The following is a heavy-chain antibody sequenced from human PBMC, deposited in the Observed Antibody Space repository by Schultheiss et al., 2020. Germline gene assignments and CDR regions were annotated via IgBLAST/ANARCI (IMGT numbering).Heavy chain of an antibody. Sequence: SETLSLTCTVSGGSISTNNYYWGWVRQPPGKGLEWIGYIFDSGSTNYNPSLKSRVTISVDTSKNQFSLKLSSVTAADTAVYYCASSQVYGTFSDYWGQGTLVTVSS. V-gene: IGHV4-39*07. D-gene: IGHD3-16*01. CDR3: ASSQVYGTFSDY. J-gene: IGHJ4*02. CDR2: IFDSGST. CDR1: GGSISTNNYY.